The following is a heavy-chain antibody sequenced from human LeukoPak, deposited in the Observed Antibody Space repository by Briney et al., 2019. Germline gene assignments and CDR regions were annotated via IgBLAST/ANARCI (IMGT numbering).Heavy chain of an antibody. CDR2: INPSGGST. D-gene: IGHD6-19*01. J-gene: IGHJ6*03. V-gene: IGHV1-46*01. Sequence: ASVKVSCKASGYTFTSYYMHLVRQAPGQGLEWMGIINPSGGSTSYAQKFQGRVTMTRDMSTSTVYMELSSLRSEDTAVYYCARGRNRWLGYYYYYMDVWGKGTTVTVSS. CDR3: ARGRNRWLGYYYYYMDV. CDR1: GYTFTSYY.